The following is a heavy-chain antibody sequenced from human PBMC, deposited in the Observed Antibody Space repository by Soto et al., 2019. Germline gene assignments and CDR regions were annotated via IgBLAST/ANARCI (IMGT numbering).Heavy chain of an antibody. CDR1: VGNFTSYA. Sequence: SVKVSCKASVGNFTSYAISWVRQAPGQGLEFMGGIVPLFGTTNYAHKFRGRVTITADESTSTVYMEVSSLRSEDTAVYYCAKASGRSWYNWFDPWGQGTLVTVSS. CDR3: AKASGRSWYNWFDP. D-gene: IGHD6-13*01. CDR2: IVPLFGTT. V-gene: IGHV1-69*13. J-gene: IGHJ5*02.